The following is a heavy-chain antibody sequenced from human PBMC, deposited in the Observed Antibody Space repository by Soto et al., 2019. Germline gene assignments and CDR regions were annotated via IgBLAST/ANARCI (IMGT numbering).Heavy chain of an antibody. CDR3: ARAHTSIHDYYDSSGAFDI. V-gene: IGHV1-69*06. Sequence: SVKVSCKASGGTFSSYAISWVRQAPGQGLEWMGGIIPIFGTANYAQKFQGRVTITADKSTSTAYMELSSLRSEDTAVYYCARAHTSIHDYYDSSGAFDIWRQGTMVTVSS. CDR1: GGTFSSYA. J-gene: IGHJ3*02. D-gene: IGHD3-22*01. CDR2: IIPIFGTA.